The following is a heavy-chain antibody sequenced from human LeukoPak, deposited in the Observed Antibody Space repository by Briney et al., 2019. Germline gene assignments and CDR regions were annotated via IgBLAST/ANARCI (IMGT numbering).Heavy chain of an antibody. CDR3: ARGASPTLGY. J-gene: IGHJ4*02. CDR2: IYYSGST. Sequence: SGTLSLTCTVSGGSISSSSYYWGWIRQPPGKGLEWIGYIYYSGSTNYNPSLKSRVTISVDTSKTQFSLKLSSVTAADTAVYYCARGASPTLGYWGQGTLVTVSS. CDR1: GGSISSSSYY. V-gene: IGHV4-61*05.